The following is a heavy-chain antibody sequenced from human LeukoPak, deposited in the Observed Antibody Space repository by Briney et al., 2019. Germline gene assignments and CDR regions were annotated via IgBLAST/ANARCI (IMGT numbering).Heavy chain of an antibody. J-gene: IGHJ4*02. V-gene: IGHV1-18*01. Sequence: ASVKVSCKASGYTFTSYGISWVRQAPGQGLEWMGWISAYNGITNYAQKLQGRVTMTTDTSTSTAYMELRSLRSDDTAVYYCARAPRRYYDSSGYYPDYWGQGTLVTVSS. CDR1: GYTFTSYG. CDR2: ISAYNGIT. D-gene: IGHD3-22*01. CDR3: ARAPRRYYDSSGYYPDY.